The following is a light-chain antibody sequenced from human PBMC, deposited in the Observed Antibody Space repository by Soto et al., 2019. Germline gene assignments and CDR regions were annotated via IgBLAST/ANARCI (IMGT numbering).Light chain of an antibody. J-gene: IGKJ1*01. CDR1: QSISSW. V-gene: IGKV1-5*03. CDR2: KTS. Sequence: DIQLTQSPSTLSASVGDRVTITCRASQSISSWLAWYQQKPGKAPKFLIYKTSNLESGVPSRFSGSGSGTDFTLTISSLQPDDFASYYCQYYNNYCWTLGQGTKVEIK. CDR3: QYYNNYCWT.